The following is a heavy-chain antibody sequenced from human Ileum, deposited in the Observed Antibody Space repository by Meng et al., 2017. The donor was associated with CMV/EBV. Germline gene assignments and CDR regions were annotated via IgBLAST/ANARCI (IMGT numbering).Heavy chain of an antibody. D-gene: IGHD3-22*01. J-gene: IGHJ4*02. CDR1: GFTFSTYW. CDR3: ASSYYDSSGYYHASYFDY. V-gene: IGHV3-74*01. CDR2: INTDGSGT. Sequence: GESLKISCEASGFTFSTYWMHWVRQVPGKELVWVSRINTDGSGTDYADSVKGRFTISRDNAKNTLYLQMNSLRAEDTAVYYCASSYYDSSGYYHASYFDYWGQGTLVAVSS.